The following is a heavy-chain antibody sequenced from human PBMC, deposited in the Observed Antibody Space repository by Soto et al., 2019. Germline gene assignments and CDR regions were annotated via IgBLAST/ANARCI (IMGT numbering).Heavy chain of an antibody. J-gene: IGHJ6*03. V-gene: IGHV1-69*02. CDR3: ARALPAKLNYYYYMDV. CDR2: IIPIVGMV. Sequence: QVQLVQSGAEVQKPGSSVKVSCKSSGDTFSSYTINWVRQAPGQGLEWMGRIIPIVGMVNFAQRFEGRITITADKFTSTAYMELSSLSSEDTAVYYCARALPAKLNYYYYMDVWGKGTTVTVSS. D-gene: IGHD2-2*01. CDR1: GDTFSSYT.